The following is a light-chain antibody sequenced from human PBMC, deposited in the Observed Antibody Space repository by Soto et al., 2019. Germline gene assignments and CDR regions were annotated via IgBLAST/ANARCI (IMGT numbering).Light chain of an antibody. CDR3: GADHGSGSDFVSV. CDR2: VGTGGIVG. Sequence: QLVLTQPPSASASLGASVTLTCTLSSTYSTYKVDWNQQRPGKGPRFVMRVGTGGIVGSKGDGIPDRFSVLGSGLNRFLIIKNIQEEDESDYHCGADHGSGSDFVSVFGGGTKLTVL. V-gene: IGLV9-49*01. J-gene: IGLJ2*01. CDR1: STYSTYK.